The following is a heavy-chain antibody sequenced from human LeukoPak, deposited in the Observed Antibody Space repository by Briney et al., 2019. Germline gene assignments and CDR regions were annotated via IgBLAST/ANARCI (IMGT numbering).Heavy chain of an antibody. CDR3: ARGLLTCSSTTCYGLDAFDI. CDR2: IYYSGST. Sequence: SETLSLTCTVTGCSISSSDYYWGWLRQPPGKGLEWIGSIYYSGSTYYNPSLKSRVTISVDTSKNQFALKLSSVTAADTAVYYCARGLLTCSSTTCYGLDAFDIWGQGTMVTVSS. D-gene: IGHD2-2*01. V-gene: IGHV4-39*01. J-gene: IGHJ3*02. CDR1: GCSISSSDYY.